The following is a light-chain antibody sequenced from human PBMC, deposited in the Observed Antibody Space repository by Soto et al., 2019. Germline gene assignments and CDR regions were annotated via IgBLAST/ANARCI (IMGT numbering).Light chain of an antibody. J-gene: IGKJ1*01. CDR1: QSVSSNF. V-gene: IGKV3-20*01. Sequence: EIVLTQSPGTLSLSPGERVTLSCRASQSVSSNFLAWYQQKPGQAPRLVIHGASSRATGIPDRFSGSGSETDFTLTISRLEPEDFAVYYCQQYGNSPRTFGQGTKVEIK. CDR2: GAS. CDR3: QQYGNSPRT.